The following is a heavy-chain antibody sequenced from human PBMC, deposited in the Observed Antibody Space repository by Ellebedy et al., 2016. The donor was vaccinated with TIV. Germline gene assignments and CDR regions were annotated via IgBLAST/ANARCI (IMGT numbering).Heavy chain of an antibody. D-gene: IGHD3-10*01. V-gene: IGHV1-2*02. J-gene: IGHJ4*02. Sequence: AASVKVSCKTSGYTFTGSYVHWVRQAPGQGLEWMGWITPNNGGTNYAQKFRGRVTMTRDTSINTAYMELSTLTSDDTAVYYCARDSGRRRSWDNDYWGQGTLVTVSS. CDR3: ARDSGRRRSWDNDY. CDR2: ITPNNGGT. CDR1: GYTFTGSY.